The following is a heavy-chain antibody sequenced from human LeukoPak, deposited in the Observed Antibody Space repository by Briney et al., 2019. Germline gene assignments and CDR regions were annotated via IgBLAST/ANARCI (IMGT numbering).Heavy chain of an antibody. J-gene: IGHJ4*02. CDR1: GFTFSNAY. CDR3: ARVGARQVLEY. Sequence: PGGSLRFSCAASGFTFSNAYMNWVRQAPGKGLEWVANIKQDGGEKYYLDSVKGRFTVSRDNAKNSLYLQMNSLRAEDTAVYYCARVGARQVLEYWGQGTLVTVSS. V-gene: IGHV3-7*01. CDR2: IKQDGGEK. D-gene: IGHD4-17*01.